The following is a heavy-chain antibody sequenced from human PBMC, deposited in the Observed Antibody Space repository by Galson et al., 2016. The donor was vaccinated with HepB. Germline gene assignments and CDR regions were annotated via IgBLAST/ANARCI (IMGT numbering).Heavy chain of an antibody. CDR1: RFRVSAHH. CDR2: LYGGGGT. Sequence: SLRLSCAVSRFRVSAHHVGWFRQAPGKGLECVSVLYGGGGTYHADSVKGRFSVSRDNSKNIVYLQMNSLRADDTAVYYCVGYGGNSVWGQGTLVTVSS. J-gene: IGHJ4*02. D-gene: IGHD4-23*01. CDR3: VGYGGNSV. V-gene: IGHV3-53*01.